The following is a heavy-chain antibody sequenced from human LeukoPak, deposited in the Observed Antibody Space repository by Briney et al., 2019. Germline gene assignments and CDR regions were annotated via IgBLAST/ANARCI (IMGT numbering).Heavy chain of an antibody. Sequence: SETLSLTCTVSGVSISSSYSYWGWIRQPPGMGLEWIGSIYYTGNTYYNASLKSQFSISIDTSKNQLSLKLTSVTAADTAVYYCARQTGSGLFILPGGQGTLVTVSS. J-gene: IGHJ4*02. CDR2: IYYTGNT. CDR1: GVSISSSYSY. CDR3: ARQTGSGLFILP. D-gene: IGHD3/OR15-3a*01. V-gene: IGHV4-39*01.